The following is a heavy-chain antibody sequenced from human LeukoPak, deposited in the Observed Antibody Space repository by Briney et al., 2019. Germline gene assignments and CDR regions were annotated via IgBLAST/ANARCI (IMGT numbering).Heavy chain of an antibody. J-gene: IGHJ4*02. CDR1: GFTFSSYA. Sequence: GGSLRLSCAASGFTFSSYAMHWVRQAPGKELEWVAVISYDGSNKYYADSVKGRFTISRDNSKNTLYLQMSSLRAEDTAVYYCARDDNLTGVLAIGYWGQGTLVTVSS. D-gene: IGHD7-27*01. CDR3: ARDDNLTGVLAIGY. CDR2: ISYDGSNK. V-gene: IGHV3-30*15.